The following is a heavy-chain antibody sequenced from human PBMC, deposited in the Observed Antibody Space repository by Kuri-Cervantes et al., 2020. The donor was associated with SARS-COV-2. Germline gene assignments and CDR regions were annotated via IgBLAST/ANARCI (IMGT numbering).Heavy chain of an antibody. J-gene: IGHJ3*02. Sequence: GESLKISCAASGFTGSSNYMSWVRQAPGKGLEWVSRMNSDGSSTSYADSVKGRFTISRDNAKNTLYLQMNSLRAEDTAVYYCAREGYYYDSTEANREGINAFDIWGQGTMVTVSS. CDR1: GFTGSSNY. V-gene: IGHV3-74*01. CDR3: AREGYYYDSTEANREGINAFDI. CDR2: MNSDGSST. D-gene: IGHD3-22*01.